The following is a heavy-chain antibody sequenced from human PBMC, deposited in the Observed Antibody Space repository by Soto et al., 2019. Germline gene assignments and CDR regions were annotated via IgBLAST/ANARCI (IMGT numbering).Heavy chain of an antibody. J-gene: IGHJ4*02. V-gene: IGHV1-3*01. CDR2: INVGNGNT. CDR1: GYTFTNSA. Sequence: GASVKVSCKASGYTFTNSAIHWVRQAPGQTLEWMGWINVGNGNTKYSQKFQGRVTITRDTSASTAYLELSSLISEDTAVYYCARGVGIAANKELQADNGGGGTWVP. D-gene: IGHD6-13*01. CDR3: ARGVGIAANKELQADN.